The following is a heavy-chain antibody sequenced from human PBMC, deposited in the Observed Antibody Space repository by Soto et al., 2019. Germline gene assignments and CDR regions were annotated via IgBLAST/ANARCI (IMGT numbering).Heavy chain of an antibody. CDR2: IYYSGST. CDR1: GGSISSYY. Sequence: PSETLSLTCTVSGGSISSYYWSWIRQPPGKGLEWIGYIYYSGSTNYNPSLKSRVTISVDTSKNQFSLKLSSVTAADTAVYYCAREAVAVYNWFDPWGQGTMVTVYS. V-gene: IGHV4-59*01. J-gene: IGHJ5*02. D-gene: IGHD6-19*01. CDR3: AREAVAVYNWFDP.